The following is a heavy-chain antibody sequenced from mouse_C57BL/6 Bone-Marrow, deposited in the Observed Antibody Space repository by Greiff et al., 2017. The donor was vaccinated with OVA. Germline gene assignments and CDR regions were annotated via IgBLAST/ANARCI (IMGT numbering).Heavy chain of an antibody. CDR2: ISDGGSYT. D-gene: IGHD3-2*02. J-gene: IGHJ4*01. V-gene: IGHV5-4*01. CDR3: ARETPTAQALYYAMDY. Sequence: EVQGVESGGGLVKPGGSLKLSCAASGFTFSSYAMSCVRQTPEKRLEWVATISDGGSYTYYPDNVKGRFTISRDNAKNNLYLQMSHLKSEDTAMYYWARETPTAQALYYAMDYWGQGTSVTVCS. CDR1: GFTFSSYA.